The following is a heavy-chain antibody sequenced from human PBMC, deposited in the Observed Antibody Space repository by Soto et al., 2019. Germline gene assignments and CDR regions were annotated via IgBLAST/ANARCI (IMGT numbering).Heavy chain of an antibody. CDR1: GGSISSVGYY. V-gene: IGHV4-31*03. J-gene: IGHJ3*02. D-gene: IGHD2-2*01. CDR3: ARFLSGYCSSTSCQDDAFDI. CDR2: IYYSGST. Sequence: SETLSLTCTVSGGSISSVGYYWSWVRQHPGRGLGWIGYIYYSGSTYYNPSLKSRLTISVDTSKNQFSLKLNSVTAADTAMYYCARFLSGYCSSTSCQDDAFDIWGQGTMVTVSS.